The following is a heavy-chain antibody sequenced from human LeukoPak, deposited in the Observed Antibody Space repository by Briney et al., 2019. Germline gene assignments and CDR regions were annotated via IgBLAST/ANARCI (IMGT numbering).Heavy chain of an antibody. CDR3: ARVVDYDSSGYFRYYFDY. V-gene: IGHV4-4*02. CDR1: GGSISSSNW. CDR2: IYHSGNT. Sequence: SETLSLTCAVSGGSISSSNWWSWVRQPPGKGLEWIGEIYHSGNTNYNPSLKSRVTISLDKSKNQFSLKLSSVTAADTAVYYCARVVDYDSSGYFRYYFDYWGQGTLVTVSS. D-gene: IGHD3-22*01. J-gene: IGHJ4*02.